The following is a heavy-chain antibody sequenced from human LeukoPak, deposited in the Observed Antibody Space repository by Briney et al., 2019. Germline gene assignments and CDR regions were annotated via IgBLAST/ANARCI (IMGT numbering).Heavy chain of an antibody. Sequence: GGSLRLSCTASGFTFGDYAMSWVRQAPGKGLEWVGFIRRKAYGGTTEYAASVKGRFTISRDDSKSIAYLQMNGLKTEDTAVYYCTRDPRIYSSSWYPPDYYYYMDVWGKGTTVTVSS. V-gene: IGHV3-49*04. D-gene: IGHD6-13*01. J-gene: IGHJ6*03. CDR1: GFTFGDYA. CDR3: TRDPRIYSSSWYPPDYYYYMDV. CDR2: IRRKAYGGTT.